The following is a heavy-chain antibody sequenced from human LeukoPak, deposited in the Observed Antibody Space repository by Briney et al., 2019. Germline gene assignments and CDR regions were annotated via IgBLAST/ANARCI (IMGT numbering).Heavy chain of an antibody. CDR3: ARDLEGYYDSSGYYPFDY. D-gene: IGHD3-22*01. Sequence: ASVKVSCKASGGTFGSYTISWVRQAPGQGLEWMGRIIPILGIANYAQKFQGRVTITADKSTSTAYMELSSLRSEDTAVYYCARDLEGYYDSSGYYPFDYWGQGTLVTVSS. CDR1: GGTFGSYT. J-gene: IGHJ4*02. CDR2: IIPILGIA. V-gene: IGHV1-69*04.